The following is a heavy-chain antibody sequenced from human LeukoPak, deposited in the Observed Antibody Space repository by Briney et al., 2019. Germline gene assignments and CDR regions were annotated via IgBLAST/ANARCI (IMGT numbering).Heavy chain of an antibody. CDR3: ARRSNRNTRIDY. J-gene: IGHJ4*02. V-gene: IGHV5-51*01. D-gene: IGHD3-16*02. CDR2: IYPGDSNT. CDR1: GYSFSSYW. Sequence: GESLKISCKASGYSFSSYWIGWVRQMPGKGLEWMGIIYPGDSNTKYSPSFQGQVTISADKSISTAYLQWSSLKASDTAMYFCARRSNRNTRIDYWGQGTLVTVSS.